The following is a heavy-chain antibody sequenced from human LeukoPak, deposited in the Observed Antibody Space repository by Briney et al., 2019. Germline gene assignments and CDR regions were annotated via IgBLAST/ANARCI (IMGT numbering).Heavy chain of an antibody. CDR1: GYTFTGYY. Sequence: ASVKVSCKASGYTFTGYYMHWVRQAPGQGLEWMGWINPNSGGTNYAQKFQGRVTMTRDTSISTAYMELSRLRSDDTAVYYCARAPVLWFGKLLPGSYYFDYWGQGTLVTVSS. J-gene: IGHJ4*02. D-gene: IGHD3-10*01. V-gene: IGHV1-2*02. CDR2: INPNSGGT. CDR3: ARAPVLWFGKLLPGSYYFDY.